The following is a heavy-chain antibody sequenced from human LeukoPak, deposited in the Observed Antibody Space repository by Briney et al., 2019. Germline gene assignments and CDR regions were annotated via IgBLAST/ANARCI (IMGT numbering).Heavy chain of an antibody. CDR3: ARGYTFDVDTAMDLDY. CDR2: INHSGST. Sequence: SETLSLTCAVYGGSFSGYYWSWIRQPPGKGLEWIGEINHSGSTNYNPSLKSRVTISVDTSKNQFSLKLSSVTAADTAVYYCARGYTFDVDTAMDLDYWGQGTLVTVSS. V-gene: IGHV4-34*01. CDR1: GGSFSGYY. J-gene: IGHJ4*02. D-gene: IGHD5-18*01.